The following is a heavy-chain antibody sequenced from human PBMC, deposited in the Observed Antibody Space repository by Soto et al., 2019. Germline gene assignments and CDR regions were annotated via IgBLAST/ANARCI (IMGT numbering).Heavy chain of an antibody. CDR3: ARQSTYYYGSGPTYYFDY. V-gene: IGHV5-51*01. CDR2: IYPGDSDT. Sequence: GESLKISCKGSGYSFTSYWIGWVRQMPGKGLEWMGIIYPGDSDTRYSPSFQGQVTISADKSISTAYLQWSSLKASDTAMYYCARQSTYYYGSGPTYYFDYGGQGTLVTVSS. J-gene: IGHJ4*02. D-gene: IGHD3-10*01. CDR1: GYSFTSYW.